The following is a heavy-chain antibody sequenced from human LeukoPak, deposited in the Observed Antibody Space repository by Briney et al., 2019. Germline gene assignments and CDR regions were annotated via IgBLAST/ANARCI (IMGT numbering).Heavy chain of an antibody. J-gene: IGHJ6*03. V-gene: IGHV4-39*07. Sequence: SETLSLTCTVSGGSISSSSYYWGWIRQPPGKGLEWIGSIYYSGSTHYNPSLKSRVTISVDTSKNQFSLKLSSVTAADTAVYYCARGYCSGGSCYSYYYYNYMDVWGKGTTVTVSS. D-gene: IGHD2-15*01. CDR2: IYYSGST. CDR3: ARGYCSGGSCYSYYYYNYMDV. CDR1: GGSISSSSYY.